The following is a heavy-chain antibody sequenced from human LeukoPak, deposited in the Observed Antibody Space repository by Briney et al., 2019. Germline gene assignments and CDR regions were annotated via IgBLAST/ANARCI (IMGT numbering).Heavy chain of an antibody. Sequence: GRSLRLSCEASGFTFIGYSMNWVRQAPGKGLEWVSSISSSSSYIYYADSVKGRFTISRDNAKNSLYLQMNSLRAEDTAVYYYARALSVAGGYWGQGTLVTVSS. CDR3: ARALSVAGGY. J-gene: IGHJ4*02. D-gene: IGHD6-19*01. CDR2: ISSSSSYI. CDR1: GFTFIGYS. V-gene: IGHV3-21*01.